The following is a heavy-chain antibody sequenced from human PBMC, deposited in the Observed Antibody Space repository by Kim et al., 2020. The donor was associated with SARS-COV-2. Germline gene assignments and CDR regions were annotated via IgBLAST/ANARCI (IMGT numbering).Heavy chain of an antibody. Sequence: SETLSLTCTVSGGSISSYYWSWIRQPPGKGLEWIGYIYYSGSTNYNPSLKSRVTISVDTSKNQFSLKLSSVTAADTAVYYCARTVPNFYYGMDVWGQGTT. CDR1: GGSISSYY. CDR3: ARTVPNFYYGMDV. J-gene: IGHJ6*02. D-gene: IGHD4-17*01. CDR2: IYYSGST. V-gene: IGHV4-59*08.